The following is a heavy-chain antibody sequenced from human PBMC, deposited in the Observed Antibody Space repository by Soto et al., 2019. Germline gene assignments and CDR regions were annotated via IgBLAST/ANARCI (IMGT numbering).Heavy chain of an antibody. D-gene: IGHD4-17*01. CDR1: GFTFDDYA. CDR2: ISWNSGSI. J-gene: IGHJ6*03. CDR3: ANPYGDYGRGSYNYYYYMDV. Sequence: PGGSLRLSCAASGFTFDDYAMHWVRQAPGKGLEWVSGISWNSGSIGYADSVKGRFTISRDNAKNSLYLQMNSLRAEDTALYYCANPYGDYGRGSYNYYYYMDVWGKGTTVTV. V-gene: IGHV3-9*01.